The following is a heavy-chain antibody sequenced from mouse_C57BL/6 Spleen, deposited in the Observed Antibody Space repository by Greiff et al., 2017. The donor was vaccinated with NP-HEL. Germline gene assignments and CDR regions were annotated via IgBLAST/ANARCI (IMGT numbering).Heavy chain of an antibody. CDR3: ARDHYGSSYGWFAY. J-gene: IGHJ3*01. V-gene: IGHV1-59*01. D-gene: IGHD1-1*01. Sequence: VQLQQPGAELVRPGTSVKLSCKASGYTFTSYWMHWVKQRPGQGLEWIGVIDPSDSYTNYNQKFKGKATLTVDTSSSTAYRQLSSLTSEDSAVYYCARDHYGSSYGWFAYWGQGTLVTVSA. CDR1: GYTFTSYW. CDR2: IDPSDSYT.